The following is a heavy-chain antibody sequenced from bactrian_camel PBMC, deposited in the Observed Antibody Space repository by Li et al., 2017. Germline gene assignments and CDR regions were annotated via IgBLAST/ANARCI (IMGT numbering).Heavy chain of an antibody. Sequence: HVQLVESGGGSVQPGGSQILFCEASGLTYSPYYRGWFRQAPGKEREAIAAIDEDGRTSYAASVQGRFIISEDKFKNALYLQMNSLKPGDTAMYYCAASKYACSSGSLAQDVYDYWGQGTQVTVS. CDR3: AASKYACSSGSLAQDVYDY. J-gene: IGHJ4*01. D-gene: IGHD1*01. V-gene: IGHV3S53*01. CDR2: IDEDGRT. CDR1: GLTYSPYY.